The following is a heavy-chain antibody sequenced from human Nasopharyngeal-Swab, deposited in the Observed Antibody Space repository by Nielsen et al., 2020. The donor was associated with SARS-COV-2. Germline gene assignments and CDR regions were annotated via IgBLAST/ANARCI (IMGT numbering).Heavy chain of an antibody. Sequence: GGSLRLSCAASGFTFSSYDMHWVRQATGKGLEWVSAIGTAGDTYYPGSVKGRFTISRENAKNSLYLQMNSLRAEDTAVYYCARGMWFRELSTTFYYYGMDVWGQGTTVTVSS. CDR3: ARGMWFRELSTTFYYYGMDV. V-gene: IGHV3-13*01. J-gene: IGHJ6*02. D-gene: IGHD3-10*01. CDR1: GFTFSSYD. CDR2: IGTAGDT.